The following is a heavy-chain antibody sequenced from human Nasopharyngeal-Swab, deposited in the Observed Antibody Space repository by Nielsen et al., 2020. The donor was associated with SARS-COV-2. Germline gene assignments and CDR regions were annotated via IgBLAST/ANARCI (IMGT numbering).Heavy chain of an antibody. CDR2: IWYDGSNK. CDR1: GFTFSSYG. V-gene: IGHV3-33*01. CDR3: ARDGAPGDSGSYYGMDV. D-gene: IGHD1-26*01. J-gene: IGHJ6*02. Sequence: LSLTCAASGFTFSSYGMHWVRQAPGKGLEWVAVIWYDGSNKYYADSVKGRFTISRDNSKNTLYLQMNSLRAEDTAVYYCARDGAPGDSGSYYGMDVWGQGTTVTVSS.